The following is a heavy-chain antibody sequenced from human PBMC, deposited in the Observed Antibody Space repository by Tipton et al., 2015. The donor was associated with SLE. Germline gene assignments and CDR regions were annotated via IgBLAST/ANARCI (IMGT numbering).Heavy chain of an antibody. J-gene: IGHJ4*02. V-gene: IGHV3-53*01. Sequence: SLRLSCAASGFSVSSNYMSWVRQAPGKGLEWVSVIYSAGDTYYADSVKGRFTISRDNSKNTVYLYMNSLRADDTAIYYCASASWNYGFFDYWGQGTLVTVSS. CDR2: IYSAGDT. CDR1: GFSVSSNY. CDR3: ASASWNYGFFDY. D-gene: IGHD1-7*01.